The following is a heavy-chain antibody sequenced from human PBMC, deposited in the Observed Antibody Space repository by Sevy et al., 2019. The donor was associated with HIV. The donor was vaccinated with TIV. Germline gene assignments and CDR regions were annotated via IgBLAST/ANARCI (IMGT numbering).Heavy chain of an antibody. J-gene: IGHJ4*02. CDR1: GFTFDDYA. Sequence: GGDLRLSCTTSGFTFDDYAMSWFRQAPGKGLEWVAFITRNSYEAYGGTTDYARSVKGRFIISRDDSKSVAYLQMNSLKNEDTAEYYCTRGLATADTPEYYFDYWGQGTLVTVSS. D-gene: IGHD5-12*01. V-gene: IGHV3-49*03. CDR2: ITRNSYEAYGGTT. CDR3: TRGLATADTPEYYFDY.